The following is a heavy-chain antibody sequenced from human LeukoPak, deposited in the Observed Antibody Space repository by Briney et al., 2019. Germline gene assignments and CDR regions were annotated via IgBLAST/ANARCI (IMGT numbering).Heavy chain of an antibody. CDR2: ISGSGATA. Sequence: GGSLRLSCAASGFTFSSYAMSWVRQAPGKGLEWVSAISGSGATAYYADSVKGRFTISRDKSNNTLYLQMNSLRAEDTAVYYCAKDYAYYYGSGIGGFDYWGQGTLVTVSS. CDR1: GFTFSSYA. V-gene: IGHV3-23*01. J-gene: IGHJ4*02. CDR3: AKDYAYYYGSGIGGFDY. D-gene: IGHD3-10*01.